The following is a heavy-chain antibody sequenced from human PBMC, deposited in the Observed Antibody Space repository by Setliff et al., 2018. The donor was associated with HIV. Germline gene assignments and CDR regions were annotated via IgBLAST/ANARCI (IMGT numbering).Heavy chain of an antibody. D-gene: IGHD2-2*01. V-gene: IGHV4-59*01. CDR2: IFYTGNT. Sequence: SETLSLTCTVSGGSISGYYWSWIRQPPGRGLEWIGTIFYTGNTNYNPSLKSRVTLSGGMSENQLFLRLTSVTAADTAVYYCVRGVCSSTTCYEDYYYMDVWGKGSTVTVSS. CDR1: GGSISGYY. CDR3: VRGVCSSTTCYEDYYYMDV. J-gene: IGHJ6*03.